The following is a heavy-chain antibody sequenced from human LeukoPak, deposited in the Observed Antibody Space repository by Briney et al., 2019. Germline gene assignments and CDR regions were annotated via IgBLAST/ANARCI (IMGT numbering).Heavy chain of an antibody. CDR3: ARDRHCSSTSCLSGY. CDR1: GGTFSSYA. V-gene: IGHV1-69*05. J-gene: IGHJ4*02. CDR2: IIPIFGTA. D-gene: IGHD2-2*01. Sequence: SVKVSCKASGGTFSSYAISWVRQAPGQGLEWMGGIIPIFGTANYAQKFQGRVTITTDESTSTAYMELSSLRSEDTAVYYCARDRHCSSTSCLSGYWGQGTLVTVSS.